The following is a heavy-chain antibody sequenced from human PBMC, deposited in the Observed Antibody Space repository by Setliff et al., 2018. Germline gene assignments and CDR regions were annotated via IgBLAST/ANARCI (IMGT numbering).Heavy chain of an antibody. CDR1: GVSISSGSYY. CDR3: VGTPARGTTWLSPFDY. CDR2: MYYSGST. Sequence: KASETLSLTCSVSGVSISSGSYYWGWIRQPPGKGLEWIGSMYYSGSTYYNPDLKGRATITFDTSKNQNSLKITSVTAADTALYSCVGTPARGTTWLSPFDYWGQGIQVTVSS. V-gene: IGHV4-39*01. J-gene: IGHJ4*02. D-gene: IGHD3-9*01.